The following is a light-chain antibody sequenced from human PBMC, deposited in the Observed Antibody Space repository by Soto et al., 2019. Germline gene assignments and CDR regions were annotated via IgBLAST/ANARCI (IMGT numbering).Light chain of an antibody. Sequence: QSVLTQPRSVSGSPGQSVTISCTGTSSDVGAYNYVSWYQKHPSKGPKLIIFDVSKRPSGVPDRFSASKSGNTASLTISGLQAEDEADYYCCSYAGSYTHWVFGGGTKLTVL. CDR1: SSDVGAYNY. CDR2: DVS. J-gene: IGLJ3*02. V-gene: IGLV2-11*01. CDR3: CSYAGSYTHWV.